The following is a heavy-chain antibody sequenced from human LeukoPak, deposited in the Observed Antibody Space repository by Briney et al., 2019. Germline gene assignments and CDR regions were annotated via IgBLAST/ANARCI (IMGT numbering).Heavy chain of an antibody. Sequence: PGGSLRLSCAASGFTFSSYWMHWVRQAPGKGLEWVAVIWYDGSNKYYADSVKGRFTISRDNSKNTLYLQMNSLRAEDTAVYYCASLYGDYAFEYWGQGTLVTVSS. CDR2: IWYDGSNK. CDR1: GFTFSSYW. CDR3: ASLYGDYAFEY. V-gene: IGHV3-33*08. D-gene: IGHD4-17*01. J-gene: IGHJ4*02.